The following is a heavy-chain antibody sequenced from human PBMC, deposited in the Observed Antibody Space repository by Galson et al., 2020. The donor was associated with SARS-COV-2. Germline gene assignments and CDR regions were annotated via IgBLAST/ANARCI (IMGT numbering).Heavy chain of an antibody. CDR1: GGSISSSSYY. CDR2: IYYSESN. Sequence: SETLSLTCTVSGGSISSSSYYWGWIRQPPGEGLEWIGSIYYSESNYYNPSLTSRVTMSVDTSKNQFSLKLSSVTAADTAVYYCARQILAGDEASTDFDYWGQGTL. CDR3: ARQILAGDEASTDFDY. V-gene: IGHV4-39*01. J-gene: IGHJ4*02. D-gene: IGHD3-9*01.